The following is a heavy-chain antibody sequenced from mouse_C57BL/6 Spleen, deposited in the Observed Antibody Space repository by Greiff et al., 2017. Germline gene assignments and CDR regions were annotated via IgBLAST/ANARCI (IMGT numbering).Heavy chain of an antibody. V-gene: IGHV14-3*01. CDR1: GFNIKNTY. J-gene: IGHJ1*03. D-gene: IGHD1-1*01. CDR3: ASTTGVASYWYFDV. CDR2: IDPANGNT. Sequence: EVKLMESVAELVRPGASVKLSCTASGFNIKNTYMHWVKQRPEQGLEWIGRIDPANGNTKYAPKFQGKATITADTSSNTAYLQLSSLTSEDTAIYYCASTTGVASYWYFDVWGTGTTVTVSS.